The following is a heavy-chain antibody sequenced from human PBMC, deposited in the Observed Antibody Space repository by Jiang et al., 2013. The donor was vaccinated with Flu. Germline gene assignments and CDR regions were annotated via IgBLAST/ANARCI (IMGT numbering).Heavy chain of an antibody. CDR2: ISSSSTYI. CDR3: ATGGSSTLYSGPYFQH. V-gene: IGHV3-21*01. Sequence: KPGGSLRLSCAASGFTFSRYSLNWVRQTPGKGLEWVSSISSSSTYIYYADSVKGRFTISRNNANNSLLLQMSSLRGEDTAVYYCATGGSSTLYSGPYFQHWGQGILVTVSS. D-gene: IGHD2-15*01. CDR1: GFTFSRYS. J-gene: IGHJ1*01.